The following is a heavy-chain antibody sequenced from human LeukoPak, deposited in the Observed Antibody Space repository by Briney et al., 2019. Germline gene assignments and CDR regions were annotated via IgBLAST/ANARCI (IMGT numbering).Heavy chain of an antibody. CDR2: INPNSGGT. CDR3: ARALRKSSWSGRGSYCYGMDV. CDR1: GYTFTGYY. J-gene: IGHJ6*02. V-gene: IGHV1-2*02. D-gene: IGHD6-13*01. Sequence: GASVKVSCKASGYTFTGYYMHWVRQAPGQGLEWMGWINPNSGGTNYAQKFQGRVTMTRDTSISTAYMELSRLRSDDTAVYYCARALRKSSWSGRGSYCYGMDVWGQGTTVTVSS.